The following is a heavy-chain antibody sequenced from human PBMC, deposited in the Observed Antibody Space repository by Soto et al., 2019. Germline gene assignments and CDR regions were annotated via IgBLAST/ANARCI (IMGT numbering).Heavy chain of an antibody. CDR1: GGSINTYY. J-gene: IGHJ5*02. CDR3: AKAGYCSNTSCYLSWFDP. D-gene: IGHD2-2*03. CDR2: IYYSGST. Sequence: SETLSLTCTVSGGSINTYYWSWIRQPPGKGLEWIGHIYYSGSTNYNPSLKSRVTISVDTSKNQFYLKLSSVTAADTAVYYCAKAGYCSNTSCYLSWFDPWGQGTLVTVPQ. V-gene: IGHV4-59*01.